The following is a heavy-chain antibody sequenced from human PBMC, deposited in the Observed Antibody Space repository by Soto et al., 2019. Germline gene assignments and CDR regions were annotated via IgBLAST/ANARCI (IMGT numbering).Heavy chain of an antibody. V-gene: IGHV1-69*01. CDR3: ARLRLEPEGANIPLMFGLDV. J-gene: IGHJ6*02. CDR1: GDTFTGHA. D-gene: IGHD2-8*01. CDR2: ITPLLGTA. Sequence: QVQLVQSGAEVKKPGSSVRVSCKASGDTFTGHAITWVRQAPAQGLEWLGVITPLLGTANYAPNFQGRVTITADDSETTTFLDLTSLKFDDTAVYYCARLRLEPEGANIPLMFGLDVWGQGTTVTVSS.